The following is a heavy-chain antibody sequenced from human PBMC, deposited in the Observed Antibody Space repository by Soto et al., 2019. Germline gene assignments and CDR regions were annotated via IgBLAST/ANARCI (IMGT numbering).Heavy chain of an antibody. CDR2: ISYDGSNK. V-gene: IGHV3-30*03. D-gene: IGHD6-6*01. CDR1: GFTFSSYG. J-gene: IGHJ4*02. Sequence: ESGGGVVQPGRSLRLSCAASGFTFSSYGMHWVRQAPGKGLEWVAVISYDGSNKYYADSVKGRFTISRDNSKNTLYLQMNSLRAEDTAVYYCAYGDSSSSSHFDYWGQGTLVTVSS. CDR3: AYGDSSSSSHFDY.